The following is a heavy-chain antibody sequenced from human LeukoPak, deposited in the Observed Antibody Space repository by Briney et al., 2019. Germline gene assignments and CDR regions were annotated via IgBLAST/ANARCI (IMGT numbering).Heavy chain of an antibody. Sequence: GGSLRLSCAASGFTFSGSAMHWVRQASGKGLEWVGRIRSKANSYATAYAASVKGRFTISRDDSKNTAYLQMNSLKTEDTAVYYCTSLQWGCMDVWGQGTTVTVSS. V-gene: IGHV3-73*01. CDR3: TSLQWGCMDV. D-gene: IGHD2-15*01. J-gene: IGHJ6*02. CDR2: IRSKANSYAT. CDR1: GFTFSGSA.